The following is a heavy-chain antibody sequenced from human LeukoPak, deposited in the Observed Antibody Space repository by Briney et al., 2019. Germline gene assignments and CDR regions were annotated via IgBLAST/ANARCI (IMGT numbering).Heavy chain of an antibody. D-gene: IGHD1-26*01. J-gene: IGHJ4*02. Sequence: SETLSLACTVSGGSIRSYFWGWVRQPAGKGLEWIGRIYTTGATFYNPSLKTRLTMSIDTSKNQFSLRLTSVVAADTAVYYCARQGYTASYYFLDYWSQGTLVTVSS. CDR2: IYTTGAT. CDR3: ARQGYTASYYFLDY. V-gene: IGHV4-4*07. CDR1: GGSIRSYF.